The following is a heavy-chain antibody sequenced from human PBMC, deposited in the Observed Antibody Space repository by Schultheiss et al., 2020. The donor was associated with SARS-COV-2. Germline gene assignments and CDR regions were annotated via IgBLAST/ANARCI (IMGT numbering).Heavy chain of an antibody. V-gene: IGHV1-2*04. Sequence: ASVKVSCKASGYTFTGYYMHWVRQAPGQGLEWMGWINPNSGGTNYAQKFQGWVTMTRDTSISTAYMELRSLRSDDTAMYYCAREAIRYCPGGTCRNWFDPWGQGTLVTVSS. CDR2: INPNSGGT. J-gene: IGHJ5*02. CDR1: GYTFTGYY. CDR3: AREAIRYCPGGTCRNWFDP. D-gene: IGHD2-8*02.